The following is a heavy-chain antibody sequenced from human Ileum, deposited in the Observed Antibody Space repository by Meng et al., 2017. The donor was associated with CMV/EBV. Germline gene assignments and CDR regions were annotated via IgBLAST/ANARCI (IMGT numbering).Heavy chain of an antibody. J-gene: IGHJ5*02. V-gene: IGHV4-59*08. CDR3: TRLFGSSWVGGSWFDP. Sequence: QVQLQESGPGLVKPSETLSLTCTVSGGSISSYYWSWIRQPPGKGLEWIGYIHYSGNNNYNPSLKSRVTISVDTSKNQFSLKVRSVTAADTALYYCTRLFGSSWVGGSWFDPWGQGTLVTVSS. D-gene: IGHD6-13*01. CDR1: GGSISSYY. CDR2: IHYSGNN.